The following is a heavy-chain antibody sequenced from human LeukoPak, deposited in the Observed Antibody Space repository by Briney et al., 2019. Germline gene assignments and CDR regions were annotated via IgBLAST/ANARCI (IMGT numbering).Heavy chain of an antibody. CDR1: GDSISSGYY. Sequence: PSGTLSLTCAVSGDSISSGYYWGWIRQPPGKGLEWIGSMYHSGSTYYNPSLQSRLTMSADTSKNQFSLSLSSVTAADTAVYYCARGGLLLWFGDKRDYYYMDVWGKGTTVTVSS. J-gene: IGHJ6*03. CDR2: MYHSGST. D-gene: IGHD3-10*01. CDR3: ARGGLLLWFGDKRDYYYMDV. V-gene: IGHV4-38-2*01.